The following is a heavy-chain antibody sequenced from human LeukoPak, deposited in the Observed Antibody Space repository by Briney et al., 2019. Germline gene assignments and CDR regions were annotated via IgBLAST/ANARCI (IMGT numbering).Heavy chain of an antibody. CDR3: ASLRLGERIDY. CDR2: IYYSGST. V-gene: IGHV4-39*01. J-gene: IGHJ4*02. D-gene: IGHD3-16*01. Sequence: SETLSLTCTVSGGSISSSSYYWGWIRQPPGKGLEWIGSIYYSGSTYYNPSLKSRVTISVDTSKNQFSLKLSSVTAADTAVYYCASLRLGERIDYWGQGTLVTVSS. CDR1: GGSISSSSYY.